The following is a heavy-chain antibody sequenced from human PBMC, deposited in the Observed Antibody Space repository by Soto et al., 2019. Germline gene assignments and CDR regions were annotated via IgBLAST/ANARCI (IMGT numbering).Heavy chain of an antibody. Sequence: PSETLSLTCTVSGGSISSGGYYWSWIRQHPGKGLEWIGYIYYSGSTYYNPSLKSRVTISVDTSKNQFSLKLSSVTAADTAVYYCARFLTVVTGVDYWGQGTLVTVSS. V-gene: IGHV4-31*03. CDR2: IYYSGST. CDR1: GGSISSGGYY. J-gene: IGHJ4*02. CDR3: ARFLTVVTGVDY. D-gene: IGHD2-15*01.